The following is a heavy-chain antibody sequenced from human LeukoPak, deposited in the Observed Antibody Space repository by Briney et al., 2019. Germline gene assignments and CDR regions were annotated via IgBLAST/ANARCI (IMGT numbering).Heavy chain of an antibody. Sequence: GGSLRLSCAASGFTFSSYSMNWVRQAPGKGLEWVSSISSSSSYIYYADSVKSRFTISRDNAKNSLYLQMNSLRAEDTAVYYCAREGSGFYFDSWGQGTLVTVSS. CDR3: AREGSGFYFDS. CDR1: GFTFSSYS. D-gene: IGHD6-19*01. J-gene: IGHJ4*02. V-gene: IGHV3-21*01. CDR2: ISSSSSYI.